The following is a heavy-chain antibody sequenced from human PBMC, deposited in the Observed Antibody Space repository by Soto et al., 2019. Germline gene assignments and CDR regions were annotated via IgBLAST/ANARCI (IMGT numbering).Heavy chain of an antibody. J-gene: IGHJ4*02. D-gene: IGHD3-10*01. CDR3: AKSGGYYGSGPVDY. CDR1: GFTFSSYG. V-gene: IGHV3-30*18. Sequence: QVQLVESGGGVVQPGRSLRLSCAASGFTFSSYGMHWVRQAPGKGLEWVAVISSDGSNKYYADSVKGRFTISRDNSKNTLYLQMNSLRAEDTAVYYCAKSGGYYGSGPVDYWGQGTLVTVSS. CDR2: ISSDGSNK.